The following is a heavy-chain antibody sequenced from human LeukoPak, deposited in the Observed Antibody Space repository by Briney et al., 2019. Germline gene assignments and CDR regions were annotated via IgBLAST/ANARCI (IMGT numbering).Heavy chain of an antibody. CDR2: ISGSGGST. J-gene: IGHJ4*02. CDR1: GFTFSSYA. V-gene: IGHV3-23*01. CDR3: AKGRHIVVVPAASDY. D-gene: IGHD2-2*01. Sequence: GGSLRLSCAASGFTFSSYAMSWVRQAPGKGLEWVSAISGSGGSTYYADSVKGRFTISRDNSKSTLYLQMNSLRAEDTAVYYCAKGRHIVVVPAASDYWGQGTLVTVSS.